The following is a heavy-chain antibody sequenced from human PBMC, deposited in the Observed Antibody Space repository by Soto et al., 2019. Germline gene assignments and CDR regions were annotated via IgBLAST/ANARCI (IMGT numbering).Heavy chain of an antibody. D-gene: IGHD4-17*01. J-gene: IGHJ4*02. V-gene: IGHV3-48*01. CDR3: ARDGYFYGDNVEFDY. CDR1: GFTFSSYS. Sequence: EVQLVESGGGLVQPGGSLRLSCAASGFTFSSYSMNWVRQAPGKGLEWVSYISSSSSTIYYADSVKGRFTISRDNAKNSLYLQMNSLRAEDTAVYYCARDGYFYGDNVEFDYWGQGTLVTVSS. CDR2: ISSSSSTI.